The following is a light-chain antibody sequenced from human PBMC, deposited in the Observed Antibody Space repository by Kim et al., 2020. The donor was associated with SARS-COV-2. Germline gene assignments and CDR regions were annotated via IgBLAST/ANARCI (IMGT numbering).Light chain of an antibody. CDR2: AAS. V-gene: IGKV1-27*01. CDR1: QGITIS. J-gene: IGKJ1*01. CDR3: QSNNSALWT. Sequence: DIQMTQSPSSLSVSAGDRVTLTCRASQGITISLAWYQQKPGKVPQLLIYAASALQSGVPSRFSGSGSGTDFTLTISSLQPEDVATYYCQSNNSALWTFGQGTKMEIK.